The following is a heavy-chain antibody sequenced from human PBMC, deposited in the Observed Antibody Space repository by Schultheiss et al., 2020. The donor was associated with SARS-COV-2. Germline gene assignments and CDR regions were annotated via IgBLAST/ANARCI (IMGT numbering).Heavy chain of an antibody. D-gene: IGHD6-13*01. Sequence: GGSLRLSCKGSGYSFTSYWIGWVRQMPGKGLEWMGIIYPDDSDTRYSPSFQGQVTISADKSISTAYLQWSSLKASDTAMYYCATPLLGSSWYDFDYWGQGTLVTVSS. J-gene: IGHJ4*02. CDR2: IYPDDSDT. CDR1: GYSFTSYW. V-gene: IGHV5-51*01. CDR3: ATPLLGSSWYDFDY.